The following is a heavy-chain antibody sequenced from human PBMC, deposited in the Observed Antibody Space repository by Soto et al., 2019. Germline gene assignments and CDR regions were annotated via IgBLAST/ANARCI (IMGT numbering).Heavy chain of an antibody. Sequence: EVQLVESGGGLVQPGGSLRLSCEASGFTFTTNSMNWVGQAPGKGLEWISYITSSSGTMYADSVKGRFTISRDNAKNSLYLQMNSLRAEDTAVYFCVGEVGFQLIYWGQGTLVTVSS. D-gene: IGHD2-2*01. J-gene: IGHJ4*02. CDR1: GFTFTTNS. CDR2: ITSSSGTM. CDR3: VGEVGFQLIY. V-gene: IGHV3-48*01.